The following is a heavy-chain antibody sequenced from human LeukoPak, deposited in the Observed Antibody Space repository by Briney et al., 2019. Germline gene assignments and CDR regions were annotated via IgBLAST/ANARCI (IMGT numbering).Heavy chain of an antibody. CDR1: GFTFSSYV. CDR3: AKDLSSTSCPCGGDY. D-gene: IGHD2-2*01. J-gene: IGHJ4*02. Sequence: HSGGSLRLSCAASGFTFSSYVMSWVRQAPGKGLDWVSGISASGDITLYADSVKGRFTISRDNSRNTLYLQMNSLRAEDTAIYYCAKDLSSTSCPCGGDYWGQGTLVTVSS. CDR2: ISASGDIT. V-gene: IGHV3-23*01.